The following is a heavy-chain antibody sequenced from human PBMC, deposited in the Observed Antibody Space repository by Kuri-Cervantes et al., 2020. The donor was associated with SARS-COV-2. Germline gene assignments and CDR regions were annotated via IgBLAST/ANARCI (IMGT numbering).Heavy chain of an antibody. V-gene: IGHV1-46*01. CDR1: GYTFTSYG. J-gene: IGHJ6*02. CDR3: ARDLAIHDGQWLDWGEGVGFYYGMDV. Sequence: ASVKVSCKASGYTFTSYGISWVRQAPGQGLEWMGIINPSGGSTSYAQKFQGRVTMTRGTSTSTVYMELSSLRSEDTAVYYCARDLAIHDGQWLDWGEGVGFYYGMDVWGQGTTVTVSS. D-gene: IGHD6-19*01. CDR2: INPSGGST.